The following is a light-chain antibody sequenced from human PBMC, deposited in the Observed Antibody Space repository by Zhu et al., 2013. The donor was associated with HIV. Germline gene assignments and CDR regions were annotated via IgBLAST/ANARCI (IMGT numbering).Light chain of an antibody. J-gene: IGKJ4*01. CDR1: QSISTN. Sequence: IVMTQSPVTLPVSPGDRATLSCRASQSISTNLAWYQQRPGQAPRLLISGASTRATGIPARFTGNGSGTEFTLTISSLQSEDSAVYYCQQYGTSPLTFGGGTEGG. CDR3: QQYGTSPLT. CDR2: GAS. V-gene: IGKV3-15*01.